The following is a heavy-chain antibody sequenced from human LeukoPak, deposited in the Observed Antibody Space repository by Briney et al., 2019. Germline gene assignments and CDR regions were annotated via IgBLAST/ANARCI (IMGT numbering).Heavy chain of an antibody. CDR1: GGSFSGYY. V-gene: IGHV4-34*01. CDR3: ARRKLLWFGELSPLDY. J-gene: IGHJ4*02. Sequence: SETLSLTCAVYGGSFSGYYWSWIRQPPGKGLEWTGEINHSGSTNYNPSLKSRVTISVDTSKNQFSLKLSSVTAADTAVYYCARRKLLWFGELSPLDYWGQGTLVTVSS. CDR2: INHSGST. D-gene: IGHD3-10*01.